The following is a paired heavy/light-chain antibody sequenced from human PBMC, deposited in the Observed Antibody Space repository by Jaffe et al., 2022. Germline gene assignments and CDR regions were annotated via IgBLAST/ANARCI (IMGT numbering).Light chain of an antibody. CDR1: KLGDKY. V-gene: IGLV3-1*01. CDR2: QDR. J-gene: IGLJ2*01. CDR3: QAWDSSTYVV. Sequence: SYELTQPPSVSVSPGQTASITCSGDKLGDKYVCWYQQKPGQSPVLVIYQDRKRPSGIPERFSGSNSGNTATLTISGTQAMDEADYYCQAWDSSTYVVFGGGTKLTVL.
Heavy chain of an antibody. V-gene: IGHV3-74*01. D-gene: IGHD3-10*01. CDR3: ARDGKMVRGVIINSNDAFDI. CDR1: GFTSSSYW. Sequence: EVQLVESGGGLVQPGGSLRLSCAASGFTSSSYWMHWVRQAPGKGLVWVSRINSDGSSTNYADSVKGRFTISRDNAKNTLYLQMNSLRAEDTAVYYCARDGKMVRGVIINSNDAFDIWGQGTMVTVSS. J-gene: IGHJ3*02. CDR2: INSDGSST.